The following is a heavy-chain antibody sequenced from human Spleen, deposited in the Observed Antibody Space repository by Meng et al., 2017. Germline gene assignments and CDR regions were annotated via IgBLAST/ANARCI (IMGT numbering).Heavy chain of an antibody. D-gene: IGHD6-13*01. CDR1: GFTVSHNY. CDR3: ARPQLVIDY. V-gene: IGHV3-21*01. CDR2: ISSSSSYI. J-gene: IGHJ4*02. Sequence: GGSLRLSCAASGFTVSHNYMSWVRQAPGKGLEWVSSISSSSSYIYYADSVKGRFTISRDNAKNSLYLQMNSLRAEDTAVYYCARPQLVIDYWGQGTLVTVSS.